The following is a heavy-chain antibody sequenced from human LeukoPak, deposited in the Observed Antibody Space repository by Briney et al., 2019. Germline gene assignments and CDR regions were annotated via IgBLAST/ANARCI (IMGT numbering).Heavy chain of an antibody. J-gene: IGHJ4*02. D-gene: IGHD1-1*01. Sequence: GGSLRLSCAASGFTFSSYAMHWVRQAPGKGLEWVAVISYDGSNKYYADSVKGRFTISRDNSKNTLYLQMNSLRDEDTAVYYCARAGISFFDYWGQGTLVTVSS. V-gene: IGHV3-30-3*01. CDR2: ISYDGSNK. CDR1: GFTFSSYA. CDR3: ARAGISFFDY.